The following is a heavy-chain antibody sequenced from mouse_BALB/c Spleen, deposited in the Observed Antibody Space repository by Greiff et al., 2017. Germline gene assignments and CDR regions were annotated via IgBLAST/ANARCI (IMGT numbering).Heavy chain of an antibody. J-gene: IGHJ4*01. CDR1: GFSLTSYG. D-gene: IGHD2-4*01. CDR2: IWSGGST. V-gene: IGHV2-2*02. Sequence: QVHVKQSGPGLVQPSQSLSITCTVSGFSLTSYGVHWVRQSPGKGLEWLGVIWSGGSTDYNAAFISRLSISKDNSKSQVFFKMNSLQANDTAIYYCARSRYDYFYAMDYWGQGTSVTVSS. CDR3: ARSRYDYFYAMDY.